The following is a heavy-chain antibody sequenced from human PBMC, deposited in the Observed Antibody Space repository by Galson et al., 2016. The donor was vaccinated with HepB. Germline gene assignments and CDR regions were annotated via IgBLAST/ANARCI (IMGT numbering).Heavy chain of an antibody. J-gene: IGHJ4*02. D-gene: IGHD5-18*01. V-gene: IGHV4-39*01. Sequence: SETLSLTCTVSGDSISRSNCYWAWFRQPPGKGLEWIGSIYYSGSTYYNESLKSRVTISGDTSNNEFSLRLTFVTAADTAVYYCARQWGMVTVCDYWGQGTLVTVSS. CDR1: GDSISRSNCY. CDR2: IYYSGST. CDR3: ARQWGMVTVCDY.